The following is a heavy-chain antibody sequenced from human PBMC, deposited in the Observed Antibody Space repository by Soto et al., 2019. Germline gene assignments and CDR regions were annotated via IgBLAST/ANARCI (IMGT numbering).Heavy chain of an antibody. V-gene: IGHV1-69*13. CDR2: IIPIFGTA. Sequence: WASVKVSCKASGGTFSSYAISWVRQAPGQGLEWMGGIIPIFGTANYAQKFQGRVTITADESTSTAYMELSSLRSEDTAVYYCARVPKDDAFDIWGQGTMVTVSS. J-gene: IGHJ3*02. CDR3: ARVPKDDAFDI. CDR1: GGTFSSYA.